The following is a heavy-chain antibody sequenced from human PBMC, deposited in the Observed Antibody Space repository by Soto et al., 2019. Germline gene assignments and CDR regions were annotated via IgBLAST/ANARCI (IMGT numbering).Heavy chain of an antibody. J-gene: IGHJ6*02. D-gene: IGHD3-3*01. CDR1: GYTFTSYA. CDR3: ARDATRNYDFWSGYYTDYYYYGMDV. CDR2: INAGNGNT. V-gene: IGHV1-3*01. Sequence: VSVKVSCKASGYTFTSYAMHWVRQAPGQRLEWMGWINAGNGNTKYSQKFQGRVTITRDTSASTAYMELSSLGSEDTAVYYCARDATRNYDFWSGYYTDYYYYGMDVWGQGTTVTVSS.